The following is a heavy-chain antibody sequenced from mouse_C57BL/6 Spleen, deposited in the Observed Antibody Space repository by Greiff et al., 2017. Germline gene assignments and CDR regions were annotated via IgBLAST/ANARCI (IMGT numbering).Heavy chain of an antibody. CDR1: GYSITSGYY. Sequence: EVQLQESGPGLVKPSQSLSLTCSVTGYSITSGYYWNWIRQFPGNKLEWRGYISYDGSNNYNPSLKNRISITRDTSKNQFFLKLNSVTTEDTATYYCAREGFDGYYGFAYWGQGALVTVSA. CDR2: ISYDGSN. D-gene: IGHD2-3*01. J-gene: IGHJ3*01. CDR3: AREGFDGYYGFAY. V-gene: IGHV3-6*01.